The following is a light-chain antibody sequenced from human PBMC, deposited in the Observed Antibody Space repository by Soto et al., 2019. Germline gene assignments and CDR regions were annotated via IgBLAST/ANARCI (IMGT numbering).Light chain of an antibody. CDR1: QGISSY. V-gene: IGKV1-9*01. CDR2: AAS. Sequence: DIQLTQSPSFLSASVGDRVTVTCRASQGISSYLAWYQQKPGKAPKLLIYAASTLQSGVPSRFSGSGSGTEFTLTISSLQPEDFATYYCQQLNSNPYTFGQGSKLGSN. CDR3: QQLNSNPYT. J-gene: IGKJ2*01.